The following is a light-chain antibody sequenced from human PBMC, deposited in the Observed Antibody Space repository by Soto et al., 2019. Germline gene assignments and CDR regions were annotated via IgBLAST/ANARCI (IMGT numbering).Light chain of an antibody. CDR3: SSYTSSSTVV. V-gene: IGLV2-14*01. Sequence: QSALTQPASVSGSPGQPITISCTGTSSDVGGYNYVSWYQQHPGKAPRLLIYDVSNRPSGVSNRFSASNSGNTASLTISGLQAEAEADYYCSSYTSSSTVVFAGGTQLTVL. CDR2: DVS. J-gene: IGLJ2*01. CDR1: SSDVGGYNY.